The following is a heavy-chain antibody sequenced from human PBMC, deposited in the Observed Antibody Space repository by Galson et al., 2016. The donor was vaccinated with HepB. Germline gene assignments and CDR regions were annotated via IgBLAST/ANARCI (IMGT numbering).Heavy chain of an antibody. Sequence: SLRLSCAASGFTFRTSWMNWVRQPPGKGPEWVANINPDGSQTYYVDSVKGRFNISKDNAKNSLYLRMNSLRADDTAVYYCARAQTTVVTYIDNWGQGTLVTVSS. V-gene: IGHV3-7*01. CDR1: GFTFRTSW. CDR2: INPDGSQT. D-gene: IGHD4-23*01. CDR3: ARAQTTVVTYIDN. J-gene: IGHJ4*02.